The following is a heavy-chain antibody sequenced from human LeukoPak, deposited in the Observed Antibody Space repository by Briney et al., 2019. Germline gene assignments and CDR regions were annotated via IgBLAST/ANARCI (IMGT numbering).Heavy chain of an antibody. J-gene: IGHJ4*02. V-gene: IGHV3-30*18. CDR2: ISYDGSNK. CDR3: AKGGRQLPGVTYFDY. D-gene: IGHD2-2*01. CDR1: GSTFSSYG. Sequence: GGSLRLSCAASGSTFSSYGMHWVSQAPGKGLEWVAVISYDGSNKYYADSVKGRFTTSRDNSKNTLYLQMNSLRAEDTAVYYCAKGGRQLPGVTYFDYWGQGTLVTVSS.